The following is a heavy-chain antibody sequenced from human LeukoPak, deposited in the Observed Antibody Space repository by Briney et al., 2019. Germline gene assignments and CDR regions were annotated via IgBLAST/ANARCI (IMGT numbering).Heavy chain of an antibody. Sequence: ASVKVSCKASGYTFTGYYMHRVRQAPGQGLEWMGRINPNSGGTNYAQKFQGRVTMTRDTSISTAYMELRSLRSDDTAVYYCARHDYDFWSGQDAFDIWGQGTMVTVSS. J-gene: IGHJ3*02. CDR2: INPNSGGT. CDR3: ARHDYDFWSGQDAFDI. D-gene: IGHD3-3*01. V-gene: IGHV1-2*06. CDR1: GYTFTGYY.